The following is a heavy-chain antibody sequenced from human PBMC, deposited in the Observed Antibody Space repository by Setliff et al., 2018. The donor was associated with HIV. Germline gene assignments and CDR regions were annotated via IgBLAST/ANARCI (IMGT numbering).Heavy chain of an antibody. D-gene: IGHD4-17*01. J-gene: IGHJ4*02. CDR1: GYSIGSGYY. CDR3: ARRIYGNNPYFDY. V-gene: IGHV4-38-2*01. Sequence: SETLSLTCGVSGYSIGSGYYWGWIRQPPGKGLEWIGSIYHNGITYYNPSLKSRVTISVDTSQNQFSLKLSSVTAADTATYYCARRIYGNNPYFDYWSQGTLVTVSS. CDR2: IYHNGIT.